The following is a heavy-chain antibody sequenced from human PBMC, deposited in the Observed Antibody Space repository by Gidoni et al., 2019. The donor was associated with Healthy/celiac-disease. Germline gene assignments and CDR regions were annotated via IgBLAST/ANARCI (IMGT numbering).Heavy chain of an antibody. J-gene: IGHJ4*02. Sequence: QITLKESGPTLVKPTQTLTLTCTFSGFSLSTSGVGVGWIRQPPGKALEWLALIYWNDDKRYSPSLKSRLTITKDTYKNQVVLTMTNMDPVDTATYYCAHTPYDYVWGSYRYEYYFDYWGQGTLVTVSS. CDR3: AHTPYDYVWGSYRYEYYFDY. CDR2: IYWNDDK. D-gene: IGHD3-16*02. V-gene: IGHV2-5*01. CDR1: GFSLSTSGVG.